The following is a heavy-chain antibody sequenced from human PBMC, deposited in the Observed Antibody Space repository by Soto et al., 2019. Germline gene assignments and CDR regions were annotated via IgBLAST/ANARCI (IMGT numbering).Heavy chain of an antibody. V-gene: IGHV3-48*01. Sequence: EVQLVESGGGLVQPGGSLRLSCAASGVTFSSYSMNWVRQAAGTALERVSYISSRSSTIYYADSVKGRFTISRHKAKNSLYLQMNRLRAEDMAVYYCARTRYGWDVWGQGTTVTVSS. J-gene: IGHJ6*02. CDR3: ARTRYGWDV. CDR2: ISSRSSTI. CDR1: GVTFSSYS.